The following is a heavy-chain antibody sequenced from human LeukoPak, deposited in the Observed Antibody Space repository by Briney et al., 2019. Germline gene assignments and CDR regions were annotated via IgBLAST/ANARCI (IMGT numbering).Heavy chain of an antibody. V-gene: IGHV1-24*01. D-gene: IGHD1-7*01. CDR3: ATGITGTGYFHH. Sequence: ASVKVSCKVSGYTLTELSMHWVRQAPGKGLEWMGGFDPEDGGTIYAQKFQGRVTMTEDTSTDTAYMELSSLRSEDTAVYYCATGITGTGYFHHWGQGTLVTVSS. CDR2: FDPEDGGT. J-gene: IGHJ1*01. CDR1: GYTLTELS.